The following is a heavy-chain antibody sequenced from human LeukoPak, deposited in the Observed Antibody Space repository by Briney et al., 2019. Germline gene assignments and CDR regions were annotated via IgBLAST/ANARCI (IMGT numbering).Heavy chain of an antibody. CDR2: INPNSGGT. CDR1: GYTFTGYY. CDR3: ARDRNDFYYYYYMDV. V-gene: IGHV1-2*02. D-gene: IGHD3-3*01. Sequence: ASVKVSCKASGYTFTGYYMHWVRQAPGQGLEWKGWINPNSGGTNYAQKFQGRVTMTRDTSISTGYMELSRLRSDDTAVYYCARDRNDFYYYYYMDVWGKGTTVTVSS. J-gene: IGHJ6*03.